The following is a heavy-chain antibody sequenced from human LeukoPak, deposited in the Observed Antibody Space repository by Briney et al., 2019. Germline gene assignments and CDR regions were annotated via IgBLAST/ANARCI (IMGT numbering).Heavy chain of an antibody. CDR3: ARTLGYCSGGSCLYYYYYYMDV. Sequence: SETLSLTCTVSGGSISSSSYYWGWIRQPPGKGLEWIGSIYYSGSTYYNPSLKSRVTISVDTSENQFSLKLSSVTAADTAVYYCARTLGYCSGGSCLYYYYYYMDVWGKGTTVTVSS. V-gene: IGHV4-39*01. D-gene: IGHD2-15*01. CDR1: GGSISSSSYY. CDR2: IYYSGST. J-gene: IGHJ6*03.